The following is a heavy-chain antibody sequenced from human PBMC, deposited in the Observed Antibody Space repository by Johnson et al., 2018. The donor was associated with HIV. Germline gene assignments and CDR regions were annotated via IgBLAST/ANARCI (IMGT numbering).Heavy chain of an antibody. J-gene: IGHJ3*02. V-gene: IGHV3-30-3*01. CDR2: ISYDGSIK. CDR3: ARNSGNGLVLRGDAFDM. D-gene: IGHD2-8*01. Sequence: QVQLVESGGGVVQPGRSLRLYCAASGFTFSSYAMHWVRQAPGKGLEWVAVISYDGSIKYFADSVKGRFTISRDNSKNTLHLQMNSLRPEDTAVYYCARNSGNGLVLRGDAFDMWGQGTMVTVSS. CDR1: GFTFSSYA.